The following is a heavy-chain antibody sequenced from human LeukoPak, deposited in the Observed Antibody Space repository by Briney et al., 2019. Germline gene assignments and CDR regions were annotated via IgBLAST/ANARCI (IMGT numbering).Heavy chain of an antibody. J-gene: IGHJ4*02. V-gene: IGHV5-51*01. CDR3: ARRGVAVAPDY. CDR1: GYSFTSYW. CDR2: IYPGDPDT. D-gene: IGHD6-19*01. Sequence: GESLKISYKGSGYSFTSYWIGWVRQMPGKGLDWMGIIYPGDPDTRYSPSFQGQVTISADKSISTAYLQWSSLKASDTAMYYCARRGVAVAPDYWGQGSLVTVSS.